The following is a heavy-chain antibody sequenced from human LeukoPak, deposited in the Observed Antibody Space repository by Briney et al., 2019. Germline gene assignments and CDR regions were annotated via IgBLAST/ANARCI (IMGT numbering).Heavy chain of an antibody. V-gene: IGHV3-48*04. CDR3: ARIPHPDYADAQ. CDR1: GFTFSSYS. J-gene: IGHJ4*02. Sequence: HPGGSLRLSCAASGFTFSSYSMNWVRQAPGKGLEWVSYISSSGGPIFYADSVKGRFTISRDNAKNSLFLQMSSLRAEDTAVYFCARIPHPDYADAQWGQGTLVIVSS. D-gene: IGHD4-17*01. CDR2: ISSSGGPI.